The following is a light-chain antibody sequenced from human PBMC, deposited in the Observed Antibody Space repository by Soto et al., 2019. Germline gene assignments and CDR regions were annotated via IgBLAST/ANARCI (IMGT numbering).Light chain of an antibody. Sequence: QSVLTRPPSVSGAPGQRVTISCTGNSSNIGAGYDVHWYQQLPGTAPKLLIYGNTNRPSGVPDRFSGSKSGTSASLAITGLQAEDEADYYCQSNDSSLSGSTVFGTGTKLTVL. J-gene: IGLJ1*01. CDR3: QSNDSSLSGSTV. CDR2: GNT. V-gene: IGLV1-40*01. CDR1: SSNIGAGYD.